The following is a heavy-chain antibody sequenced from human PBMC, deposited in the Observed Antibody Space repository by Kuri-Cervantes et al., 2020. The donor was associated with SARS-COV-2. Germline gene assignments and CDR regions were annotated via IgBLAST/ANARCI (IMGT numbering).Heavy chain of an antibody. D-gene: IGHD7-27*01. Sequence: SETLSLTCTVSGGSISSYYWSWIRQPAGKGLEWIGRIYSSGSTNYHPPLKSRVTMSVDTSKNQFSLKLSSVTAADTAVYYCARASKLGAFDYWGQGTLVTVSS. V-gene: IGHV4-4*07. CDR2: IYSSGST. J-gene: IGHJ4*02. CDR3: ARASKLGAFDY. CDR1: GGSISSYY.